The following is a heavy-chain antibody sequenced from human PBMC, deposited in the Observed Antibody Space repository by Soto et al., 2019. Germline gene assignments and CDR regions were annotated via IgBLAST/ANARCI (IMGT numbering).Heavy chain of an antibody. D-gene: IGHD3-10*01. V-gene: IGHV3-7*01. CDR2: IKQDGSEK. CDR1: GFTFSTYW. J-gene: IGHJ4*02. CDR3: ARETYYYGS. Sequence: EVQLVESGGGLVQPGGSLRLSCAASGFTFSTYWMSWVRQAPGKGLEWVASIKQDGSEKYYVDSVKARFTISRDSAKNSLYLQMDSLRAGDTAVYYCARETYYYGSWGQGTLVTVSS.